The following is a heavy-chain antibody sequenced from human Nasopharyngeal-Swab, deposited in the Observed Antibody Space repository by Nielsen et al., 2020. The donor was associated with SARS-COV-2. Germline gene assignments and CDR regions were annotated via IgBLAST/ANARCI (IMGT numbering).Heavy chain of an antibody. CDR3: ARDASSSPGGYYFDY. V-gene: IGHV1-69*06. Sequence: SVKVSCKASRGTFSSYAISWVRQAPGQGLEWMGGIIPIFGTANYAQKFQGRVTITADKSTSTAYMELSSLRSEDTAVYYCARDASSSPGGYYFDYWGQGTLVTVSS. CDR2: IIPIFGTA. J-gene: IGHJ4*02. D-gene: IGHD6-6*01. CDR1: RGTFSSYA.